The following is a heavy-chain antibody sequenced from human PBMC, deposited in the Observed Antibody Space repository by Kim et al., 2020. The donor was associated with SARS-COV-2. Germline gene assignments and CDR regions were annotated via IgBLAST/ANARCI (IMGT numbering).Heavy chain of an antibody. Sequence: SETLSLTCTVSGGSISSGGYYWSWIRQNPGKGLEWIGYIYYSGSTYYNPSLKSRVTISVDTSKNQFSLKLSSVTAADTAVYYCARECAANLSSSWTPPYYYYYYMDVWGKGTTVTVSS. V-gene: IGHV4-31*03. J-gene: IGHJ6*03. CDR2: IYYSGST. CDR1: GGSISSGGYY. CDR3: ARECAANLSSSWTPPYYYYYYMDV. D-gene: IGHD6-13*01.